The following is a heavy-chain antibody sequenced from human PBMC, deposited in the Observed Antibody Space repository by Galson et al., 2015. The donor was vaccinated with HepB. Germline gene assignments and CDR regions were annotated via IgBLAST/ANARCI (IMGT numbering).Heavy chain of an antibody. CDR1: GFTFSSYS. J-gene: IGHJ5*02. Sequence: LRLSCAASGFTFSSYSMNWVRQAPGKGLEWVSYISSSSSTIYYADSVKGRFTISRDNAKNSLYLQMNSLRAEDTAVYYCARDEGYSSSWYYRINWFDPWGQGTLVTVSS. CDR3: ARDEGYSSSWYYRINWFDP. CDR2: ISSSSSTI. D-gene: IGHD6-13*01. V-gene: IGHV3-48*01.